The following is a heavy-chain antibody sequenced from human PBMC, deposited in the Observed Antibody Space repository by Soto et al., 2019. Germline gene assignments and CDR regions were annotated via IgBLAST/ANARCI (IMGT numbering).Heavy chain of an antibody. CDR2: INPNSGGT. V-gene: IGHV1-2*04. J-gene: IGHJ4*02. CDR1: GYTFTGYY. Sequence: ASVKVSCKASGYTFTGYYMHWVRQAPGQGLEWMGWINPNSGGTNYAQKFQGWVTMTRDTSVSTAYMELSRLRSDDTAVYYCAREADYIWGSYRLKRRFYFDYWGQGTLVTVSS. CDR3: AREADYIWGSYRLKRRFYFDY. D-gene: IGHD3-16*02.